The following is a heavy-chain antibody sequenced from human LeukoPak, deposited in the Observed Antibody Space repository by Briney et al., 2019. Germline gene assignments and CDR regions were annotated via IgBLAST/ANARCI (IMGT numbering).Heavy chain of an antibody. Sequence: ASVKVACKASGYTFTSYYMHWVRQAPGQGLEWMGIINPSGGSTSYAQKFQGRVTMTRDTSASTVYMELSSLRSEDTAVYYCARVLVTLGRNDAFDIWGQGTMVTVSS. D-gene: IGHD3-10*01. V-gene: IGHV1-46*01. J-gene: IGHJ3*02. CDR3: ARVLVTLGRNDAFDI. CDR2: INPSGGST. CDR1: GYTFTSYY.